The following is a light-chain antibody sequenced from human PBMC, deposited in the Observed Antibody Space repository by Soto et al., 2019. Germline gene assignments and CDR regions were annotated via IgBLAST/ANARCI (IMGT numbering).Light chain of an antibody. CDR1: QGFSNS. CDR3: QKYDSAPLT. Sequence: DIQMTQSPSSLTASIGDRVTISCRASQGFSNSLAWYQQKPGKVPTLLIYGASILQSGVPSRFSVSGSGTEFTLTNSCLQPEDVATYFCQKYDSAPLTFGGGTKVEIK. CDR2: GAS. J-gene: IGKJ4*01. V-gene: IGKV1-27*01.